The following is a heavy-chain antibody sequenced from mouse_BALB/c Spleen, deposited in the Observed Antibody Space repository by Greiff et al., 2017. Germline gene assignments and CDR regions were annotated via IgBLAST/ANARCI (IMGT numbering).Heavy chain of an antibody. V-gene: IGHV5-4*02. J-gene: IGHJ4*01. Sequence: EVHLVESGGGLVKPGGSLKLSCAASGFTFSDYYMYWVRQTPEKRLEWVATISDGGSYTYYPDSVKGRFTISRDNAKNNLYLQMSSLKSEDTAMYYCAREGNSLLRLRLDYWGQGTSVTVSS. CDR1: GFTFSDYY. CDR2: ISDGGSYT. CDR3: AREGNSLLRLRLDY. D-gene: IGHD1-2*01.